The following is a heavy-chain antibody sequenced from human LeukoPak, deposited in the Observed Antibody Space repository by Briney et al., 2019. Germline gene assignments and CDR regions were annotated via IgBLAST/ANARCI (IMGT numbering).Heavy chain of an antibody. CDR3: ARGVGQNWFDP. CDR1: GDSVSGNSVA. D-gene: IGHD1-26*01. V-gene: IGHV6-1*01. J-gene: IGHJ5*02. CDR2: TYYRSKWYN. Sequence: SQTLSLTCAISGDSVSGNSVAWNWIRQSPSRGLEWLGRTYYRSKWYNDYAVSVKSRITISPDTSKNQFSLQLNSVTPEDTAVYFCARGVGQNWFDPWGQGTLVTVSS.